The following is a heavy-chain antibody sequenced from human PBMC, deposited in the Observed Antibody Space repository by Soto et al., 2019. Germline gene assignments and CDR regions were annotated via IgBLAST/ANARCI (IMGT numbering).Heavy chain of an antibody. D-gene: IGHD3-22*01. CDR2: ISWDGGST. J-gene: IGHJ4*02. CDR3: AKDSSGSWGDFVY. V-gene: IGHV3-43*01. Sequence: EVQLVESEGVVVQPGGSLRLSYAASGFTCDDDTMHWVRHAPGKGLEWVSLISWDGGSTYYADSVKGRFTISRDNRKYSLYLQMSSLRTEDTALYDCAKDSSGSWGDFVYWGQGTLVTVSS. CDR1: GFTCDDDT.